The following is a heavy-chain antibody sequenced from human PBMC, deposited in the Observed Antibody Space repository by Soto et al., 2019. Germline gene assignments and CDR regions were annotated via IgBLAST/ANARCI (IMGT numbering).Heavy chain of an antibody. CDR3: ARPYDFWSGYPDAFDI. CDR1: GGSISSYY. D-gene: IGHD3-3*01. CDR2: IYYSGST. Sequence: ETLSLTCTVSGGSISSYYWSWIRQPPGKGLEWIGYIYYSGSTNYNPSLKSRVTISVDTSKNQFSLKLSSVTAADTAVYYCARPYDFWSGYPDAFDIWGQGTMVTVSS. V-gene: IGHV4-59*01. J-gene: IGHJ3*02.